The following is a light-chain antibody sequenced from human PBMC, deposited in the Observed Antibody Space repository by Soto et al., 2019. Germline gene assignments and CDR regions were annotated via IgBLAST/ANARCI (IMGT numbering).Light chain of an antibody. CDR3: QQYGSLSWT. V-gene: IGKV3-20*01. CDR2: GAS. Sequence: EIVLTQSPATLPLSPGQRATLSCRASQTISSGYLAWYQQKPGQAPRLLIYGASSRATGVPDRFSGSGSGTDFTLTISRLEPEDFAVYHCQQYGSLSWTFGQGTKVDI. CDR1: QTISSGY. J-gene: IGKJ1*01.